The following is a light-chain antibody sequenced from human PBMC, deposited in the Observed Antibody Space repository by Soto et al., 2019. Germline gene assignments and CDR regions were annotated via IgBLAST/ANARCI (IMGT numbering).Light chain of an antibody. Sequence: EIVMTQSPATLSVSPWERATLSCRASQSVSSNLAWYQQKPGQAPRLLIYGASTRATGIPARFSGSVSGTEVTITISRLQSDDFAVAYCQQYNKWHSWTCGQGTKVEIK. CDR2: GAS. CDR3: QQYNKWHSWT. J-gene: IGKJ1*01. CDR1: QSVSSN. V-gene: IGKV3-15*01.